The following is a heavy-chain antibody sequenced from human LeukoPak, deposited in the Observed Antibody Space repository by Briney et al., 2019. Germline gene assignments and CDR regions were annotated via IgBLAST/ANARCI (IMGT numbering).Heavy chain of an antibody. CDR1: GFTFSTYG. Sequence: PGRSLRLSCAASGFTFSTYGMHWVRHAPGKGLVWVARIESDASNTRYADSVKGRFTISRDNANKTLYLQMNSLRAEDTAVYYCTRDGSGSRIPFDYWGQGTLVTVSS. D-gene: IGHD1-26*01. V-gene: IGHV3-74*01. CDR3: TRDGSGSRIPFDY. J-gene: IGHJ4*02. CDR2: IESDASNT.